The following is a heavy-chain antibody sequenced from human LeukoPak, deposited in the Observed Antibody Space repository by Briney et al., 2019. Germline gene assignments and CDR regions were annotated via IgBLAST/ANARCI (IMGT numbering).Heavy chain of an antibody. V-gene: IGHV3-43*02. CDR1: GFTFDDYA. J-gene: IGHJ4*02. CDR2: ISGDSGST. D-gene: IGHD3-9*01. CDR3: AKVGILTGYWTFDY. Sequence: GGSLRLSCAASGFTFDDYAMHWVRQAPGKGLEWVSLISGDSGSTYYADSVKGRFTISRDNSKNSLYLQMNSPRTEDTALYYCAKVGILTGYWTFDYWGQGTLVTVSS.